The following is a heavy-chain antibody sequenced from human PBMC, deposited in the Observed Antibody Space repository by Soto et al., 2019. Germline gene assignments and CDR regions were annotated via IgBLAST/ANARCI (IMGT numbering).Heavy chain of an antibody. D-gene: IGHD3-9*01. CDR3: ATDRAAYYDILTGLDAFDI. CDR1: GYTLTELS. J-gene: IGHJ3*02. Sequence: QVQLVQSGAEVKKPGASVKVSCKVSGYTLTELSMHWVRQAPGKGLEWMGGFDPEDGETIYAQKFQGRVTMTEDTSTDTAHMELRSLRSEDTAVYYCATDRAAYYDILTGLDAFDIWGQGTMVTVSS. V-gene: IGHV1-24*01. CDR2: FDPEDGET.